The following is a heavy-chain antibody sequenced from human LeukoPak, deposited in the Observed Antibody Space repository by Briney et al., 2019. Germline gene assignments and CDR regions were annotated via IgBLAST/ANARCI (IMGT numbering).Heavy chain of an antibody. Sequence: QPGGSLRLSCAASGFTFSSYEMNWVRQAPGKGLEWVSYISTSGSTIYYADSVKGRFTISRDNAKNSLYLQMNSLRAEDTAVYYCARGTMFPYYFDYWGQGSLVTVSS. CDR1: GFTFSSYE. D-gene: IGHD3-10*02. CDR3: ARGTMFPYYFDY. V-gene: IGHV3-48*03. J-gene: IGHJ4*02. CDR2: ISTSGSTI.